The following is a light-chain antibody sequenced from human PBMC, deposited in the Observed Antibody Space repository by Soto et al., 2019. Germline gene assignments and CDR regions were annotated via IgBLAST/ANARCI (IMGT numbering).Light chain of an antibody. V-gene: IGKV1-12*01. CDR1: RSISNW. J-gene: IGKJ4*01. CDR2: AAS. CDR3: QQANSFPLT. Sequence: DIQMTQSPSSVSASVGDRVTITCRASRSISNWLAWYQQKPGKAPKLPIYAASSLESGVPSRFSASGSATAFTLTISSLQPEDFATYYCQQANSFPLTFGGGTRVDIE.